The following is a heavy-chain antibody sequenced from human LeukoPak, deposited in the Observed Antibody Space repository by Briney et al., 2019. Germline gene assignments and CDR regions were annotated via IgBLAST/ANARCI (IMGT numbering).Heavy chain of an antibody. J-gene: IGHJ1*01. CDR2: ITSRDSII. CDR1: GFNFSNYY. D-gene: IGHD4-11*01. V-gene: IGHV3-11*01. Sequence: GGSLRLSCAASGFNFSNYYMSWIRQAPGKGLEWISYITSRDSIIYYADSVKGRFTISRDNAKNSVYLQMNSLGADDTAVYYCATYSILNAREFRYWGQGTLVTVTS. CDR3: ATYSILNAREFRY.